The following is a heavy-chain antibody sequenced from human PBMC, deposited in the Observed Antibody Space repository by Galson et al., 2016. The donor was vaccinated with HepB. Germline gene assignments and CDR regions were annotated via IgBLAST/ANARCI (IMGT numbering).Heavy chain of an antibody. J-gene: IGHJ4*02. CDR1: GFTFSRYS. CDR3: ARRAYCGGDCYGFFDY. Sequence: SLRLSCAAFGFTFSRYSLNWVRQAPGKGLEWVSYISSSSSTIHYADSVKGRFTISRDNAKNSLYLQMNSLRAEDTAVYYCARRAYCGGDCYGFFDYWGQGTLVTVSS. CDR2: ISSSSSTI. D-gene: IGHD2-21*02. V-gene: IGHV3-48*01.